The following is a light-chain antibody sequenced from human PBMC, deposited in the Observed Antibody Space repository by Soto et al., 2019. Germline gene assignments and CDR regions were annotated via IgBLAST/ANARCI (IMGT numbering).Light chain of an antibody. CDR1: SSDVGGYNY. CDR3: SSYTSSSTYV. J-gene: IGLJ1*01. Sequence: QSALTQPASVSVSPGQSITISCTGTSSDVGGYNYVYWYQQHPGKAPKLMIYDVSNRPSGISNRFSGSKSGNTASLTISGLQAEDEADYYCSSYTSSSTYVFGTGTKLTVL. CDR2: DVS. V-gene: IGLV2-14*01.